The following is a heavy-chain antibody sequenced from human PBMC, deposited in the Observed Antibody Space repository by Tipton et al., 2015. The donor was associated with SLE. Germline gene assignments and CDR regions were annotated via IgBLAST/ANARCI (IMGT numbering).Heavy chain of an antibody. Sequence: QLVQSGAEVKKPGESLKISCKGSGYSFTSYWIGWVRQMPGKGLEWMGIIYPGDSDTRYSPSFQGQVTISADKSITTAYLQWSSLKASDTAMYYCARVYYYDSSGYSGMNVWGQGTTVTVSS. CDR1: GYSFTSYW. D-gene: IGHD3-22*01. V-gene: IGHV5-51*01. CDR3: ARVYYYDSSGYSGMNV. CDR2: IYPGDSDT. J-gene: IGHJ6*02.